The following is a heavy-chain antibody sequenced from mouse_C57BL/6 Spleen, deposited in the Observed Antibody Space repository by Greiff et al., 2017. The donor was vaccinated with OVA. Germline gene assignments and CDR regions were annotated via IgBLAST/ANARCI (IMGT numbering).Heavy chain of an antibody. CDR2: IDPSDSYT. Sequence: QVQLQQSGAELVMPGASVKLSCKASGYTFTSYWMHWVKQRPGQGLEWIGEIDPSDSYTNYNQKFKGKSTLTVDKSSSTAYMQLSSLTSEDSAVYYCARFYSNLYYYAMDYWGQGTSVTVSS. CDR3: ARFYSNLYYYAMDY. V-gene: IGHV1-69*01. CDR1: GYTFTSYW. D-gene: IGHD2-5*01. J-gene: IGHJ4*01.